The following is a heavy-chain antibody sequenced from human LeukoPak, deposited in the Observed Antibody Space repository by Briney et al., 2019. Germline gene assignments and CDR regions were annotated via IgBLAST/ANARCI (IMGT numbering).Heavy chain of an antibody. CDR3: ARRVHSSSWSSYFDY. Sequence: SETLSLTCTVSGGSISSYYWSWIRQPPGRGLEWIGSIHYSGSTSYNPSLRSRVTISVDKSKIQFFLKLSSVTATDTAVYYCARRVHSSSWSSYFDYWGQETLVTVSS. D-gene: IGHD6-13*01. CDR2: IHYSGST. CDR1: GGSISSYY. V-gene: IGHV4-59*01. J-gene: IGHJ4*02.